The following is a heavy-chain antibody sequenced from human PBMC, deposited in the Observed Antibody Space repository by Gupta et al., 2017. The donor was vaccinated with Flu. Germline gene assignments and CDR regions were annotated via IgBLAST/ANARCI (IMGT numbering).Heavy chain of an antibody. J-gene: IGHJ4*02. CDR1: VFTFISYA. Sequence: SVFTFISYAMTWVRQAPWKGLEWVSGIRAGGKSTYYAGSVKGRFTISRYNSKNTLYLQMNSLRAEDTAVYFCATHQFYFDYWGQGTLLTVSS. V-gene: IGHV3-23*01. CDR3: ATHQFYFDY. CDR2: IRAGGKST.